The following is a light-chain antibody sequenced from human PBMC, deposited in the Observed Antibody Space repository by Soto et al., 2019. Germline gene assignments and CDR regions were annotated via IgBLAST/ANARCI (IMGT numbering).Light chain of an antibody. V-gene: IGLV2-14*01. CDR3: SSYTSSSTYV. CDR2: DVS. J-gene: IGLJ1*01. Sequence: QSALTQPASVSGSPGQSITISCTGTSSDVGDYNYVSWYQQHPGKAPKLMIFDVSNQPSGVSNRFSGSKSGNTASLTISGLQAEDEAEYYCSSYTSSSTYVFGTGTKVTVL. CDR1: SSDVGDYNY.